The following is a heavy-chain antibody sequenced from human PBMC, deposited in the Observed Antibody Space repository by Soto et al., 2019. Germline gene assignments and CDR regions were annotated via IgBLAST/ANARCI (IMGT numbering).Heavy chain of an antibody. CDR3: AGDYDFWSGPRGFDP. V-gene: IGHV3-30*03. CDR2: ISYDGSNK. Sequence: HLGGSLRLSCAASGFTFSSYGMHWVRQAPGKGLEWVAVISYDGSNKYYADSVKGRFTISRDNSKNTLYLQMNSLRAEDTAVYYCAGDYDFWSGPRGFDPWGQGTLVTVSS. J-gene: IGHJ5*02. D-gene: IGHD3-3*01. CDR1: GFTFSSYG.